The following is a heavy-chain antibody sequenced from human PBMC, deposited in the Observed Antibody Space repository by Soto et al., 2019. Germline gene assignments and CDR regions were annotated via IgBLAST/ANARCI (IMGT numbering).Heavy chain of an antibody. V-gene: IGHV2-5*02. CDR3: ARTSVNWGSRGLIDY. J-gene: IGHJ4*02. CDR2: IYWDEDK. D-gene: IGHD7-27*01. CDR1: GFSLSTSGVG. Sequence: QITLKESGPTLVKPTQTLTLTCTFSGFSLSTSGVGVGWIRQPPGKALEWLAFIYWDEDKRYSPSLKSRLTIPKDTSKNQVVLTMTNMDPVDTATYYCARTSVNWGSRGLIDYGGQGTLVPVSS.